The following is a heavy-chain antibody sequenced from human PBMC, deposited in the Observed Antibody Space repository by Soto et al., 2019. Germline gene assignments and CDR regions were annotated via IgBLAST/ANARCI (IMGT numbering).Heavy chain of an antibody. CDR1: GGSFSGYY. V-gene: IGHV4-34*01. J-gene: IGHJ5*02. CDR2: IYYSGST. Sequence: EQLQQWGAGLLKPSETLSLTCAVYGGSFSGYYWSWIRQPPGKGLEWIGYIYYSGSTYYNPSLKSRVTISVDTSKNQFSLKLSSVTAADTAVYYCARDLHRHNGFDPWGQGTLVTVSS. CDR3: ARDLHRHNGFDP.